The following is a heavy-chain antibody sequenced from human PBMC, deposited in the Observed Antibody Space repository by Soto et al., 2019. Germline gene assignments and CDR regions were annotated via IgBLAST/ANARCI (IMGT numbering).Heavy chain of an antibody. Sequence: EVQLLESGGGFLQPGGSLRLSCVASGFTFSSYAMSWVRQAPGKGLEWVSAITGGGGSTYYADSVKGRFTISRDNSKNTLYLQMNSLRAEDTAVSYCAKFLYYYGSGSYPPPDYWGQGILVTVSS. CDR3: AKFLYYYGSGSYPPPDY. CDR2: ITGGGGST. J-gene: IGHJ4*02. D-gene: IGHD3-10*01. V-gene: IGHV3-23*01. CDR1: GFTFSSYA.